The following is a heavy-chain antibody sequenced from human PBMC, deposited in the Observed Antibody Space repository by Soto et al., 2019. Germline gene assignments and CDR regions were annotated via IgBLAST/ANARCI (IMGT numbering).Heavy chain of an antibody. CDR1: GYTFTGYY. Sequence: ASVKVSCKASGYTFTGYYMHWVRQAPGQGLEWMGWINPNSGDTNYAQKFQGWVTMTRDTSISTAYMELSRLRSDDTAVYYCARGRGDYDILTGYRYYVDYWGQGTLVTVSS. CDR2: INPNSGDT. J-gene: IGHJ4*02. D-gene: IGHD3-9*01. V-gene: IGHV1-2*04. CDR3: ARGRGDYDILTGYRYYVDY.